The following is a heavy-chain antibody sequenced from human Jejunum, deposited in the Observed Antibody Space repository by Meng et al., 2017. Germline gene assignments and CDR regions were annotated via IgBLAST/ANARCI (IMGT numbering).Heavy chain of an antibody. V-gene: IGHV6-1*01. CDR1: RDSGSSNRAL. D-gene: IGHD3-10*01. Sequence: QVQLPHAGPGLVKPSQTLSLTCAISRDSGSSNRALWHWVRQSPSRGLEWLVQTYYRSEWQNHYGVSVKSRIIINADTSRNQFSLNLNSVTPEDTAVYYCTTWYGEYWGQGTLVTVSS. J-gene: IGHJ4*02. CDR2: TYYRSEWQN. CDR3: TTWYGEY.